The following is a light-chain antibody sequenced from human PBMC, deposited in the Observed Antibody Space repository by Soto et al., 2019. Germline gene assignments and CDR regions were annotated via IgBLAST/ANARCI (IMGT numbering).Light chain of an antibody. J-gene: IGKJ1*01. Sequence: ALQMTQSPSSLSASVGDRVTITCRAGQGIRNDLGWYQQEPGRAPKLLIYASSKLQTGAPSRFRGRGSGADFTVTIRSLQPEGFATYDCLQDYSYPRTFGLGTKV. CDR2: ASS. CDR3: LQDYSYPRT. CDR1: QGIRND. V-gene: IGKV1-6*01.